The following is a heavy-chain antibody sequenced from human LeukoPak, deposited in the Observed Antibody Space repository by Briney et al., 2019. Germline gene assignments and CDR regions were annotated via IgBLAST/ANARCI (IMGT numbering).Heavy chain of an antibody. CDR2: IYYSGST. J-gene: IGHJ1*01. CDR3: ARVHSGSYYEYFQH. V-gene: IGHV4-31*03. D-gene: IGHD1-26*01. CDR1: GGSISSGGYY. Sequence: NPSETLSLTCTVSGGSISSGGYYWSWIRQHPGKGLEWIGYIYYSGSTYYNPSLKSRVTMSVDTSKNQFSLKLSSVTAADTAVYYCARVHSGSYYEYFQHWGQGTLVTVSS.